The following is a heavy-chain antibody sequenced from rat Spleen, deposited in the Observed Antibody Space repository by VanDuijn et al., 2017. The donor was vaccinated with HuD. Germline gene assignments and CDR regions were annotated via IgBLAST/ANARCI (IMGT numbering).Heavy chain of an antibody. CDR1: GFTFSNYD. V-gene: IGHV5-27*01. CDR2: ITNSGGST. D-gene: IGHD4-2*01. J-gene: IGHJ4*01. CDR3: TRELDVMDA. Sequence: EVQLVESGGGLVQPGRSLKLSCAASGFTFSNYDMAWVRQAPTKGLGWVASITNSGGSTYYRYSVKGRFTILRDNAKSTLYLQMDSLRSEDTANYYCTRELDVMDAWGQGASVTVSS.